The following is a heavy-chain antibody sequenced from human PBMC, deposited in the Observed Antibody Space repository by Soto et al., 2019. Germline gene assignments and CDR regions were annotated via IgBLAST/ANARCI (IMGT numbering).Heavy chain of an antibody. CDR3: AKHRAGFGSGSDTYYFDS. J-gene: IGHJ4*02. D-gene: IGHD3-10*01. CDR1: GVTLSTYA. V-gene: IGHV3-23*01. CDR2: ISGSGGTT. Sequence: EVQLLESGGGSVQPGGSLRLSCIVSGVTLSTYAMSWVRQAPGKGLEWVSAISGSGGTTYYADSVKGRFTISRDNSNNTLSLQMNSLRAEDTAVYYCAKHRAGFGSGSDTYYFDSWGQGTLVTVSS.